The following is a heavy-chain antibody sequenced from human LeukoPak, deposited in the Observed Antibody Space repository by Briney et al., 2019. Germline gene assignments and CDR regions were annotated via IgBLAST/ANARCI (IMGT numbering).Heavy chain of an antibody. Sequence: GGSLRLSCAASEFTLSSYAMQWVRQAPGKGLEGVSGISASGGSTWYADSVKGRFTISRDNSKNTLYLQMNSLRAEDTAVYYCAKYVSAKGPPYALDVWGQGTTVTVSS. D-gene: IGHD2/OR15-2a*01. J-gene: IGHJ6*02. CDR1: EFTLSSYA. V-gene: IGHV3-23*01. CDR2: ISASGGST. CDR3: AKYVSAKGPPYALDV.